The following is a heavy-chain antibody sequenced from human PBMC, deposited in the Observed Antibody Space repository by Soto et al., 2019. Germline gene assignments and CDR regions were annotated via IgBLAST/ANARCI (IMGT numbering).Heavy chain of an antibody. D-gene: IGHD6-13*01. V-gene: IGHV1-8*01. CDR3: ARVSSSWYLYYYYYYGMDV. CDR2: MNPNSGNT. Sequence: QVQLVQSGAEVKKPGASVKVSCKASGYTFTSYDINWVRQATGQGLEWMGWMNPNSGNTGYAQKFQGRVTMTRNTSISTAYMELSSLRSEDTAVYYCARVSSSWYLYYYYYYGMDVWGQGTTVTVSS. CDR1: GYTFTSYD. J-gene: IGHJ6*02.